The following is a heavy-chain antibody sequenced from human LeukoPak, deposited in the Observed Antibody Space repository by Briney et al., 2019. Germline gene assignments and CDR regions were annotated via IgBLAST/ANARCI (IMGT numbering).Heavy chain of an antibody. J-gene: IGHJ4*02. CDR3: AKEAEKFDY. CDR2: ISADGGSA. CDR1: GLNFGESA. D-gene: IGHD6-13*01. Sequence: GGSLRLSCVASGLNFGESAMHWVRQAPGKGLEWVSLISADGGSAFSADSVKGRFSISRDNSKNSLYLQMYSLRSEDTYMYYCAKEAEKFDYWGQGTLVVVSS. V-gene: IGHV3-43*02.